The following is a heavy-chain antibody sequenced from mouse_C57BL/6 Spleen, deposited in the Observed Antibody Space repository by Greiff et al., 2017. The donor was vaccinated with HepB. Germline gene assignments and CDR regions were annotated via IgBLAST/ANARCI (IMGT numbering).Heavy chain of an antibody. J-gene: IGHJ3*01. D-gene: IGHD2-3*01. CDR2: IDPNSGGT. CDR3: ASGDDGCPLEAY. CDR1: GYTFTSYW. Sequence: QVQLQQPGAELVKPGASVKLSCKASGYTFTSYWMHWVKQRPGRGLEWIGRIDPNSGGTKYNEKFKSKATLTVDKPSSTAYMQLSSLTSAASAVYDCASGDDGCPLEAYWGQGTLVTVSA. V-gene: IGHV1-62-3*01.